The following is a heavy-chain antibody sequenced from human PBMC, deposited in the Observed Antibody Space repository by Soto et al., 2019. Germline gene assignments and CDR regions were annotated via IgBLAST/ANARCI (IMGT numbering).Heavy chain of an antibody. CDR1: GGSMGGYY. J-gene: IGHJ4*02. Sequence: QVHLLESGPGLVKPSETLSLTCTVSGGSMGGYYWNWIRQPPGKGPEWLGYIYFTGTTQYNPSLMGRVTISIQKSKKQFSLRLTSVTAADTAVYYCAREEAVPRTPLDSWGQGILVSVSS. V-gene: IGHV4-59*01. CDR2: IYFTGTT. D-gene: IGHD6-19*01. CDR3: AREEAVPRTPLDS.